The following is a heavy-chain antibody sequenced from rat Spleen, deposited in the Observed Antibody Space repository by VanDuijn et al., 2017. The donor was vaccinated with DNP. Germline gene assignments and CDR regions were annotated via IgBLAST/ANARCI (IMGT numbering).Heavy chain of an antibody. CDR1: GFTFSDYA. V-gene: IGHV5-17*01. D-gene: IGHD5-1*01. J-gene: IGHJ2*01. CDR3: TRGANWSLGFHSDY. Sequence: EVQLVESGGGLLQPGRSLKLSCAASGFTFSDYAMVWVRQAPKKGLEWVATISYDGFRTYHRDSVKGRFTGSRDNAKNTLYLQMDSLRSEDTATYYCTRGANWSLGFHSDYWGQGVMVTVSS. CDR2: ISYDGFRT.